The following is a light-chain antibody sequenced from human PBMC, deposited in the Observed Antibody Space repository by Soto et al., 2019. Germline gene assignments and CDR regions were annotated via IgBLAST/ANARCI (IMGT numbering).Light chain of an antibody. V-gene: IGLV2-18*02. Sequence: QSVLTQPPSVSGSPGQSVTISCTGTSTDFVSYNRVSWYQQPPGTAPKLIIYEASNRPSGVPNRFSGSKSGNTASLTISGLQAEDEADYYCSSYTSSSFYVFGTGTKVTVL. CDR1: STDFVSYNR. J-gene: IGLJ1*01. CDR3: SSYTSSSFYV. CDR2: EAS.